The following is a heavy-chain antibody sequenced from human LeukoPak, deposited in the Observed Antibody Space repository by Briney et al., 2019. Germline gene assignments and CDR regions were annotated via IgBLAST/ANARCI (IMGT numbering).Heavy chain of an antibody. J-gene: IGHJ4*02. D-gene: IGHD2-15*01. Sequence: GGSLRLSCAASGFTFSNYAMSWVRQAPGKGLEWVSAISNNGGYTYYADSVQGRFTISRDNSKSTLCLQMNSLRAEDTAVYYCAKQLGYCSDGSCYFPYWGQGTLVTVSS. CDR1: GFTFSNYA. CDR2: ISNNGGYT. CDR3: AKQLGYCSDGSCYFPY. V-gene: IGHV3-23*01.